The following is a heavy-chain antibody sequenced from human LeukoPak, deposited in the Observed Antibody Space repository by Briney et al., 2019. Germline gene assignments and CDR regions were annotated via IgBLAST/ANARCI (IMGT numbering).Heavy chain of an antibody. CDR2: INPSGRI. D-gene: IGHD3-22*01. Sequence: SETLSLTCAVYGGSFSGYYWTWIRQAPGKGLEWIGEINPSGRISYNPSLKSRLTISVDASKNQFSLDLRSLTAADTAVYYCARGRQEVSMIVVVMTAVSYYLDVWGKGTTVTVS. J-gene: IGHJ6*03. CDR3: ARGRQEVSMIVVVMTAVSYYLDV. V-gene: IGHV4-34*01. CDR1: GGSFSGYY.